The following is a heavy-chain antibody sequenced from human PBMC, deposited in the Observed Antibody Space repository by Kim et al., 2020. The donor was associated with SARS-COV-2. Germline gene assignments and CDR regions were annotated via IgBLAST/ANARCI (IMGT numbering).Heavy chain of an antibody. CDR2: VNGGNGNT. D-gene: IGHD6-19*01. J-gene: IGHJ4*02. CDR1: GYTFTTFA. V-gene: IGHV1-3*01. Sequence: ASVKVSCKASGYTFTTFALYWVRRAPGQRLEWMGWVNGGNGNTRYSQKFQGRVSITMDTSATTAYLELSGLISEDTAVYYCAREAVAGSFDYWGQGSLVTVSS. CDR3: AREAVAGSFDY.